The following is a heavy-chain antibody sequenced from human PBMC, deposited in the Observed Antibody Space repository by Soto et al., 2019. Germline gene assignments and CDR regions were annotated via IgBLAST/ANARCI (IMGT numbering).Heavy chain of an antibody. CDR3: ARFVVVVAATSYWFDP. CDR1: GYTFTSYG. Sequence: ASVKVSCKASGYTFTSYGISWVRQAPGQGLEWMGWISAYNGNTNYAQKLQGRVTMTTDTSTSTAYMELRSLRSDDTAVYYCARFVVVVAATSYWFDPWGQGTLVTVSS. CDR2: ISAYNGNT. D-gene: IGHD2-15*01. J-gene: IGHJ5*02. V-gene: IGHV1-18*01.